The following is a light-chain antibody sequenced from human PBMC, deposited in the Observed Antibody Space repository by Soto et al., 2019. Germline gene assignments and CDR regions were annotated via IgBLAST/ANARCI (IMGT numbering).Light chain of an antibody. J-gene: IGKJ5*01. Sequence: DIQMTQSPSSLSASVGDRVTITCRASQGIINDLAWFQQKPGKAPKSLIYEASSLHSGVPSRFSGSGSGTDFTLTINSLQPEDFATYYCQQYKSYPVTFGQGTRLEIK. CDR3: QQYKSYPVT. CDR2: EAS. CDR1: QGIIND. V-gene: IGKV1-16*01.